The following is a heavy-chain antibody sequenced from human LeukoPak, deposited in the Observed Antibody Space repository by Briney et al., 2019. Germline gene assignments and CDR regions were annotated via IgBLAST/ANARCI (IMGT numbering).Heavy chain of an antibody. Sequence: GGSLRLSCAASGFTFSSYDMHWVRQATGKGLEWVSAIGTAGDTYYPGSVKGRFTISRENAKNSLYLQMNSLRAGDTAVYYCARGQQWLVPEYYGMDVWGQGTTVTVS. CDR3: ARGQQWLVPEYYGMDV. V-gene: IGHV3-13*01. D-gene: IGHD6-19*01. CDR1: GFTFSSYD. CDR2: IGTAGDT. J-gene: IGHJ6*02.